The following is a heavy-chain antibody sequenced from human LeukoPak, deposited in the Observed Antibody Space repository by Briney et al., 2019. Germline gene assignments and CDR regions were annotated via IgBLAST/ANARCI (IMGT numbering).Heavy chain of an antibody. J-gene: IGHJ5*02. V-gene: IGHV3-21*01. D-gene: IGHD6-6*01. CDR1: GFTFSSYS. CDR3: ARDRRDARLNTFDP. CDR2: ISSSSSYI. Sequence: PGGSLRLSCAASGFTFSSYSMNWVRQAPGKGLEWVSSISSSSSYIYYADSVKGRFTISRDNAKNTLYLQMNSLRAEDTAVYYCARDRRDARLNTFDPWGQGALVTVSS.